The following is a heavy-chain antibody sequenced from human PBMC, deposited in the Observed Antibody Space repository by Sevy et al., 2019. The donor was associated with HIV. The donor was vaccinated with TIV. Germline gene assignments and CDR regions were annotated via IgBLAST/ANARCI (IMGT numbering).Heavy chain of an antibody. D-gene: IGHD3-22*01. J-gene: IGHJ1*01. CDR3: ARDRHYYDSSGYSEYFQH. CDR1: GFTFSDYY. CDR2: ISSSGSTI. V-gene: IGHV3-11*04. Sequence: GGSLRLSCAASGFTFSDYYMSWNRQAPGKGLEWVSYISSSGSTIYYAYSVKGRFTISRDNAKNSLYLQMNSPRAEDTAVYYCARDRHYYDSSGYSEYFQHWGQGTLVTVSS.